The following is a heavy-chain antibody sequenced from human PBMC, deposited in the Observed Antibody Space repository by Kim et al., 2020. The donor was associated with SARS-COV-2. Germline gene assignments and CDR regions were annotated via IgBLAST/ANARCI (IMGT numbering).Heavy chain of an antibody. CDR1: GFTFSSYA. CDR3: AKEADSRPMVRGVILARKNWFDP. V-gene: IGHV3-23*01. J-gene: IGHJ5*02. Sequence: GGSLRLSCAASGFTFSSYAMSWVRQAPGKGLEWVSAISGSGGSTYYADSVKGRFTISRDNSKNTLYLQMNSLRAEDTAVYYCAKEADSRPMVRGVILARKNWFDPWGQGTLVTVSS. D-gene: IGHD3-10*01. CDR2: ISGSGGST.